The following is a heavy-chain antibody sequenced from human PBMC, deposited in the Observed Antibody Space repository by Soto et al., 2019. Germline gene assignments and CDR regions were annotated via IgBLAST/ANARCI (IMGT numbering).Heavy chain of an antibody. Sequence: QVQLVESGGGVVQPGRSLRLSCAASGFTFSSYGMHWVRQAPGKGLEWVAVISYDGSNKYYADSVKGRFTISRDNSKNTLYLQMNSLRAEDTAVYYCSNSADYYYYYMDVWGKGTTVTVSS. V-gene: IGHV3-30*18. J-gene: IGHJ6*03. D-gene: IGHD2-15*01. CDR1: GFTFSSYG. CDR2: ISYDGSNK. CDR3: SNSADYYYYYMDV.